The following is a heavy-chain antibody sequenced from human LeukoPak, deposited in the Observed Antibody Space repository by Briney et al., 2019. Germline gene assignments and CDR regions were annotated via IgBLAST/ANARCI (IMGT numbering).Heavy chain of an antibody. CDR2: IRSKAYGGTP. D-gene: IGHD3-10*01. J-gene: IGHJ4*02. CDR3: VREDFYYGAGTHRGSDY. Sequence: GGSLRLSCTTAGFTFVDYAMGLVRQAPGKGLEWVGYIRSKAYGGTPDYAASVKGRVTISRNDSKSITYLQMNTLKPEDTAVYYCVREDFYYGAGTHRGSDYWGQGTLVTVSS. CDR1: GFTFVDYA. V-gene: IGHV3-49*04.